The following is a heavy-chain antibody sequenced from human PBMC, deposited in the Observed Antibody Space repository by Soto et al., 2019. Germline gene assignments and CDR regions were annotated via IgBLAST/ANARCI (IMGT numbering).Heavy chain of an antibody. CDR1: GYTFTNYG. D-gene: IGHD6-13*01. Sequence: QVQLVQSGTEVKKPGASVKVSCKASGYTFTNYGISWVRQAPGQGLEWLAWINTYNGHTNYAQKHQGRATLTTDPSTSTAYMELRSLRSDDTAVYYCARDLLYSSRSTVRFDIWGQGTMVTVSS. V-gene: IGHV1-18*01. CDR2: INTYNGHT. CDR3: ARDLLYSSRSTVRFDI. J-gene: IGHJ3*02.